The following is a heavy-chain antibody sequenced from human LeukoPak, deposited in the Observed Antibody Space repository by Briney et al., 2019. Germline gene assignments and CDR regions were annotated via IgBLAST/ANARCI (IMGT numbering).Heavy chain of an antibody. V-gene: IGHV3-21*01. CDR2: ISSRSGYI. D-gene: IGHD3-22*01. Sequence: KSGGSLRLSCAASGFTFSSYAMSWGRQAPGKGLEWVSSISSRSGYIYYADSVKGRFTISRDNAKNSLYLQSDSLGAEDTAVYYCATDLYYDGSGGDLWGRGTLVTVSS. J-gene: IGHJ2*01. CDR3: ATDLYYDGSGGDL. CDR1: GFTFSSYA.